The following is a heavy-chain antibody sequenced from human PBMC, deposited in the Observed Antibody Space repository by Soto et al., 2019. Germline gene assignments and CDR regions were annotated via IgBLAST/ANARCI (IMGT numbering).Heavy chain of an antibody. CDR2: INHSGST. V-gene: IGHV4-30-2*01. D-gene: IGHD3-10*01. J-gene: IGHJ5*02. CDR3: ARTYYYRSGTYFAWFDP. Sequence: PSETLSLTCAVSGGSISSGGYSWSWIRQPPGKGLEWIGYINHSGSTYYNPSLKSRVTISVDTPKNQFSLKLSSVTAADTAVYFCARTYYYRSGTYFAWFDPWGQGTLVTVSS. CDR1: GGSISSGGYS.